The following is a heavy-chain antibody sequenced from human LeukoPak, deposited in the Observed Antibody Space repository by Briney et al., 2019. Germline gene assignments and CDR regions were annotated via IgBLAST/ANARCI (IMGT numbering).Heavy chain of an antibody. Sequence: SETLSLTCTVSGGSVSSGSYYWSWIRQPPGKGLEWIGYIYYSGSTNYNPSLKSRVTISVDTSKNQFSLKLSSLTAADTAVYYCAREGLYGDYVWSLDYWGQGTLVTVSS. V-gene: IGHV4-61*01. CDR1: GGSVSSGSYY. D-gene: IGHD4-17*01. CDR2: IYYSGST. CDR3: AREGLYGDYVWSLDY. J-gene: IGHJ4*02.